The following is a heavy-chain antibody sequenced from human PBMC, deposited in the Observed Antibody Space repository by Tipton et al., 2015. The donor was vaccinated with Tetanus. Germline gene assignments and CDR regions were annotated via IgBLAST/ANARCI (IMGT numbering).Heavy chain of an antibody. CDR2: ISYDGSKK. CDR3: ARDRRGGLWLDGGSDY. Sequence: SLRLSCAASGFTFSNFVIHWVRQAPGKGLESVAIISYDGSKKYYADSVKGRFTISRDNSKNALYLQMNSLRVEDTAMYYCARDRRGGLWLDGGSDYWGQGTLVTVSS. V-gene: IGHV3-30-3*01. CDR1: GFTFSNFV. D-gene: IGHD3-10*01. J-gene: IGHJ4*02.